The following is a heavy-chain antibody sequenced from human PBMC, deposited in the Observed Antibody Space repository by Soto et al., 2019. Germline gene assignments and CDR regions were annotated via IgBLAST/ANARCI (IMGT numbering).Heavy chain of an antibody. CDR2: ISGMIGST. V-gene: IGHV3-23*01. J-gene: IGHJ4*02. D-gene: IGHD2-15*01. CDR3: ARVVVVVPAIPDHYFDY. Sequence: EVQLLESGGGLVQRGGSLRLSCAASGFTFSSYAMSWVRQAPGKGLEWVSAISGMIGSTSYADSVKGRFTISRDNSKNTLDLQMNSLPAEDTAIYYCARVVVVVPAIPDHYFDYWGQGTLVTVSS. CDR1: GFTFSSYA.